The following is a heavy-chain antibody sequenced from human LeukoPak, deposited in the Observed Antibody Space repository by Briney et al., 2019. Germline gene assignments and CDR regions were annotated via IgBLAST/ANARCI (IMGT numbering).Heavy chain of an antibody. J-gene: IGHJ4*02. V-gene: IGHV3-21*01. CDR1: GFTFSSYS. CDR2: ISISSSYI. D-gene: IGHD3-22*01. CDR3: ARDPPTLYYYDSSGYPPDY. Sequence: GGSLRLSCAASGFTFSSYSMNWVRQAPGQGLEWVSSISISSSYIYYADSVKGRFTISRDNAKNSLYLQMNSLRAEDTAVYYCARDPPTLYYYDSSGYPPDYWGQGTLVTVSS.